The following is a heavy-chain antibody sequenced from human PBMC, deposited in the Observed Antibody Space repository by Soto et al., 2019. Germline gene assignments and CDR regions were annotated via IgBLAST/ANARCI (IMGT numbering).Heavy chain of an antibody. CDR3: AREWRGTTTPGGGMDV. D-gene: IGHD1-1*01. Sequence: QVRLVQSGAEVKKPGASVKVSCKSSGYIFTSYRINWVRQAPGQGPEWLGWITADNGNTDYPQKLQGRVTMTTDTPTETAYLELEHPTTAETGGYYWAREWRGTTTPGGGMDVWGQGTTVTVTS. CDR1: GYIFTSYR. J-gene: IGHJ6*02. CDR2: ITADNGNT. V-gene: IGHV1-18*01.